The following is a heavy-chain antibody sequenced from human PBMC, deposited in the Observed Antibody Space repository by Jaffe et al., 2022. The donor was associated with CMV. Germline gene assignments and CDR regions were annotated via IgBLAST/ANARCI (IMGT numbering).Heavy chain of an antibody. CDR2: ISSSSSYI. D-gene: IGHD6-6*01. Sequence: EVQLVESGGGLVKPGGSLRLSCAASGFTFSSYSMNWVRQAPGKGLEWVSSISSSSSYIYYADSVKGRFTISRDNAKNSLYLQMNSLRAEDTAVYYCARDTIAARRGRGYGMDVWGQGTTVTVSS. J-gene: IGHJ6*02. V-gene: IGHV3-21*01. CDR1: GFTFSSYS. CDR3: ARDTIAARRGRGYGMDV.